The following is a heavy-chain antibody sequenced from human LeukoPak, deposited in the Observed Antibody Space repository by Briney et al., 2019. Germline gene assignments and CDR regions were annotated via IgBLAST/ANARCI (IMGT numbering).Heavy chain of an antibody. V-gene: IGHV4-34*01. CDR2: INHSGST. CDR3: ARSSSSWSAYNWFDP. D-gene: IGHD6-13*01. J-gene: IGHJ5*02. Sequence: SSETLSLTCAVYGGSFSGYYWSWIRQPPGKGLEWIGEINHSGSTNYNPSLKSRVTISVDTSKNQFSLKLSSVTAADTAVYYCARSSSSWSAYNWFDPWGQGTLVTVSS. CDR1: GGSFSGYY.